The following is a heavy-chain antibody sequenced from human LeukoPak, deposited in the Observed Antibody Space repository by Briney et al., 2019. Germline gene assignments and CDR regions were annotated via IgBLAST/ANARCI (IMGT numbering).Heavy chain of an antibody. CDR2: ISGSGGST. Sequence: GGSLRLSCAASGFTFSSYGMSWVRQVPGKGLEWVSAISGSGGSTYYADSVKGRFTISRDNSKNTLYLQMNSLRAEDTAVYYCAKVLDTMIVGWFDPWGQGTLVTVSS. J-gene: IGHJ5*02. CDR3: AKVLDTMIVGWFDP. V-gene: IGHV3-23*01. D-gene: IGHD3-22*01. CDR1: GFTFSSYG.